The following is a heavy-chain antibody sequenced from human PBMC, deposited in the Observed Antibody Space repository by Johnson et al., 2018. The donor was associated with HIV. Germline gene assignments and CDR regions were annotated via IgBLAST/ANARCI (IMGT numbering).Heavy chain of an antibody. Sequence: QVQLVESGGGLVKPGGSLRLSCAASAFTLRSFGMHWVRQAPGKGLQWVAVISYNGTHKYYADPVKGRFTISRDNSKNTLYLQMNSLSAEDTAVYYCVKSTQASIVRESGPFGGFHIWGQGTMVIVSS. J-gene: IGHJ3*02. V-gene: IGHV3-30*18. CDR3: VKSTQASIVRESGPFGGFHI. CDR1: AFTLRSFG. CDR2: ISYNGTHK. D-gene: IGHD2-15*01.